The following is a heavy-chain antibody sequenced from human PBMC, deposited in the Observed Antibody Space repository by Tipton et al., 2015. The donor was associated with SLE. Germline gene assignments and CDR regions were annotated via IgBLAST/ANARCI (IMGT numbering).Heavy chain of an antibody. D-gene: IGHD6-19*01. J-gene: IGHJ3*02. V-gene: IGHV1-46*01. Sequence: QLVQSGPEVKKPGASVKVSCKASGYTFTSYYMHWVRQAPGQGLEWMGIINPSGGSTSYAQKFQGRVTMTRDTSTSTVYMELSSLRSEDTAVYYCARVISESIAVGAFDIWGQGTMVTVSS. CDR2: INPSGGST. CDR1: GYTFTSYY. CDR3: ARVISESIAVGAFDI.